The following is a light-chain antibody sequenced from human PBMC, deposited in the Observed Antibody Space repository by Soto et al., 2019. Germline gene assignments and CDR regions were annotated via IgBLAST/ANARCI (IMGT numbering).Light chain of an antibody. CDR2: RAS. V-gene: IGKV1-5*03. Sequence: DILMTQSPSSLSASVGDRVTITCRASQIINTWVAWYQQKPGQAPKLLIYRASNLLSGVPSRFSGSGSGTEFTLTISSLQPDDFSIYYCQQYETYSGTFGPGTKVDL. CDR1: QIINTW. CDR3: QQYETYSGT. J-gene: IGKJ3*01.